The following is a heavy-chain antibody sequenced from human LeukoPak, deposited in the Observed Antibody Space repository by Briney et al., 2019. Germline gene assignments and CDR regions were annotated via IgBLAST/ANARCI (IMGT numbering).Heavy chain of an antibody. CDR3: AKSQRNDQQVVQRIDY. V-gene: IGHV3-23*01. D-gene: IGHD2-2*01. CDR2: ISGSGDTT. CDR1: RFAFSTDA. Sequence: GGSLRLSCTASRFAFSTDAMGWVRQAPGKGLEWVSSISGSGDTTYYTGSVKGRFTISRDNSKNALYLQMSSLRAEDTAVYYCAKSQRNDQQVVQRIDYWGQGTLVTVSS. J-gene: IGHJ4*02.